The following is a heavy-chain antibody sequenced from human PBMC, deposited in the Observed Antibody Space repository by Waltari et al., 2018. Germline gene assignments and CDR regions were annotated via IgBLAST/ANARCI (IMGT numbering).Heavy chain of an antibody. CDR1: GGSISSYY. D-gene: IGHD3-3*01. CDR2: NYYSGRT. J-gene: IGHJ3*02. V-gene: IGHV4-59*08. CDR3: ARHRLRSTIFGVIPGGFDI. Sequence: QVQLQASGPGLVKPSETLSLTCTVSGGSISSYYWSWIRQPPGKGMEWVGYNYYSGRTNYNPSLKSRVTISVDTSKNQFSLKLSSVTAADTAVYYCARHRLRSTIFGVIPGGFDIWGQGTMVTVSS.